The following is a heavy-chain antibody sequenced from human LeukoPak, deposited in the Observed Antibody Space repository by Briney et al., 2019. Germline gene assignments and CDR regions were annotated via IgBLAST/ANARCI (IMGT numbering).Heavy chain of an antibody. CDR2: IYYSGST. Sequence: SETLSLTCTVSGGSISSYYWSWIRQPPGKGLEWIGYIYYSGSTNYNPSLKSRATISVDTSKNQFSLKLSSVTAADTAVYYCARDGHYGSGSYGAYYYYGMDVWGQGTTVTVSS. J-gene: IGHJ6*02. CDR3: ARDGHYGSGSYGAYYYYGMDV. CDR1: GGSISSYY. V-gene: IGHV4-59*01. D-gene: IGHD3-10*01.